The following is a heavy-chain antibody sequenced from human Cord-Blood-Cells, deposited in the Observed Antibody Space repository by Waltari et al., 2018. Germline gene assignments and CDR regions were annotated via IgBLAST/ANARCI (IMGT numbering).Heavy chain of an antibody. V-gene: IGHV3-30-3*01. Sequence: QVQLVESGGGVVKPGRSLRLSCAASGFIFRSYAMSWVRQAPGKGLEWVAVISYDGSNKYYADSVKGRFTISRDNSKNTLYLQMNSLRAEDTAVYYCAREYYYGSGSDYWGQGTLVTVSS. J-gene: IGHJ4*02. CDR1: GFIFRSYA. CDR3: AREYYYGSGSDY. CDR2: ISYDGSNK. D-gene: IGHD3-10*01.